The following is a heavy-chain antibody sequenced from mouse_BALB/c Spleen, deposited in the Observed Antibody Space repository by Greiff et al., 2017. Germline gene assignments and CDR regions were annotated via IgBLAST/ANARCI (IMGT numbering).Heavy chain of an antibody. CDR2: IWWNDNK. J-gene: IGHJ4*01. Sequence: QVTLKVCGPGILQPSQTLSLTCSFSGFSLSTYGIGVGWIRQPSGKGLEWLAHIWWNDNKYYNTALKSRLTISKDTSNNQVFLKIASVDTADTATYYCARMGPSLLPMDYWGQGTSVTVSS. V-gene: IGHV8-11*01. CDR1: GFSLSTYGIG. CDR3: ARMGPSLLPMDY. D-gene: IGHD1-2*01.